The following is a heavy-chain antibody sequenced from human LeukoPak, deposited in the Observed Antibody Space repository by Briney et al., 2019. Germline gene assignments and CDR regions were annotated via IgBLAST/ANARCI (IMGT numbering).Heavy chain of an antibody. D-gene: IGHD1-26*01. CDR2: ITIDGSTT. V-gene: IGHV3-74*01. CDR3: ARAPTSYYYFDY. Sequence: GGSLRLSCAASGFTFSSYWMHWVRQAPGKGLVWVSRITIDGSTTSYADSVKGRFTISRDNSKNTLYLQMNSLRAEDTAVYYCARAPTSYYYFDYWGQGTLVTVSS. J-gene: IGHJ4*02. CDR1: GFTFSSYW.